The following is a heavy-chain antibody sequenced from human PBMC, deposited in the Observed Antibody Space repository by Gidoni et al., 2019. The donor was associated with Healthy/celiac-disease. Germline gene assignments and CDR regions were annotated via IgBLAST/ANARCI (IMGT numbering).Heavy chain of an antibody. J-gene: IGHJ4*02. CDR3: AKGGKAGEGDPVVGY. D-gene: IGHD6-19*01. CDR1: GFTFSSYG. CDR2: ISYDGSNK. V-gene: IGHV3-30*18. Sequence: QVQLVESGGGVVQPGRSLRLSCAASGFTFSSYGMHWVRQAPGKGLEWVAVISYDGSNKYYADSVKGRFTISRDNSKNTLYLQMNSLRAEDTAVYYCAKGGKAGEGDPVVGYWGQGTLVTVSS.